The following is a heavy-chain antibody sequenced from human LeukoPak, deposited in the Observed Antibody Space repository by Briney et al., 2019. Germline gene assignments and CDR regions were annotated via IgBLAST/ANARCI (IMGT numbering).Heavy chain of an antibody. J-gene: IGHJ4*02. Sequence: PGGSLRLSCAASGFTFSSYAMSWVRQAPGKGLEWVSAISGSGGSTYYADSVKGRFTISRDNSKNTPYLQMNSLRAEDTAVYYCARDNDSRDPPHFDYWGQGTLVTVSS. CDR1: GFTFSSYA. V-gene: IGHV3-23*01. CDR3: ARDNDSRDPPHFDY. CDR2: ISGSGGST. D-gene: IGHD3-16*01.